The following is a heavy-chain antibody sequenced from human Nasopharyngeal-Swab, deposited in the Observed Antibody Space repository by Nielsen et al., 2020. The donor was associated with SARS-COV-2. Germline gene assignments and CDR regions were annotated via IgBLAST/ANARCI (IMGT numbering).Heavy chain of an antibody. D-gene: IGHD2-2*01. CDR1: GFTFSSHW. V-gene: IGHV3-74*01. CDR2: ISEDGSIT. Sequence: GESLKISCAASGFTFSSHWMHWVRQAPGKGLAWVSRISEDGSITTYADSAKGRFTISRDNAKNTLFLQMHSLRADDTAIYYCASQLGHPDSWGQGTLVTVSS. CDR3: ASQLGHPDS. J-gene: IGHJ4*02.